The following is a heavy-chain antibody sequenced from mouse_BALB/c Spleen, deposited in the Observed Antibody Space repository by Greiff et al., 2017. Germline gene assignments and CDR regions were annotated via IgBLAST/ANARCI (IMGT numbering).Heavy chain of an antibody. Sequence: QVQLQQSGPELVKPGASVRISCKASGYTFTSYYIHWVKQRPGQGLEWIGWIYPGNVNTKYNEKFKGEATLTADKSSSTAYMQLSSLTSEDSAVYFCARDSSAFMDYWGQGTSVTVSS. V-gene: IGHV1S56*01. CDR3: ARDSSAFMDY. J-gene: IGHJ4*01. CDR2: IYPGNVNT. CDR1: GYTFTSYY. D-gene: IGHD3-2*01.